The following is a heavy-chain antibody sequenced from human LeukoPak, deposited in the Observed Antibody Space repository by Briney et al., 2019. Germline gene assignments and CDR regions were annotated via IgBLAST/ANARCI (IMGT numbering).Heavy chain of an antibody. CDR3: ASSRGYNYGPPDY. Sequence: SETLSLPCSVSGGSISSSSYYWGWIRQPPGKGLEWIGSIYYSESTYYNPSLKSRVTISVDTSKDQFSLKLSSVIAADTAVYYCASSRGYNYGPPDYWGQGTLVTVST. J-gene: IGHJ4*02. CDR2: IYYSEST. CDR1: GGSISSSSYY. D-gene: IGHD5-18*01. V-gene: IGHV4-39*01.